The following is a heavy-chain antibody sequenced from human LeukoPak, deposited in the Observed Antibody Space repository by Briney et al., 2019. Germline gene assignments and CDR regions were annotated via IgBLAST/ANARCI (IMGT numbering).Heavy chain of an antibody. D-gene: IGHD3-10*01. Sequence: GGSLRLSCAASGFTFSSYAMHWVRQAPGKGLEWVANIKQDGSEKYYVDSVKGRFTISRDNAKNSLYLQMNSLRAEDTAVYYCARDYYGSGSYIYMDVWGKGTTVTISS. CDR1: GFTFSSYA. CDR2: IKQDGSEK. V-gene: IGHV3-7*01. J-gene: IGHJ6*03. CDR3: ARDYYGSGSYIYMDV.